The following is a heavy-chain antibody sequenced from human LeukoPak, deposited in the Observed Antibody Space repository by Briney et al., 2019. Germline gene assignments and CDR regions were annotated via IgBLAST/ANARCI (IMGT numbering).Heavy chain of an antibody. D-gene: IGHD5-24*01. V-gene: IGHV1-8*02. CDR2: MNPNSGNT. CDR3: ARGRRGGWLQLYYFDY. J-gene: IGHJ4*02. Sequence: GASVKVSCKASGGTFSSYTISWVRQAPGQGLEWMGWMNPNSGNTGYAQKFQGRVTMTRNTSISTAYMELSSLRSEDTAVYYCARGRRGGWLQLYYFDYWGQGTLDTVSS. CDR1: GGTFSSYT.